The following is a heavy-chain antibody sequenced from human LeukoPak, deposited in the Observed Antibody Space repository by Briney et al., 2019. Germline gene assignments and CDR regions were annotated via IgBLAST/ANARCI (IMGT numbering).Heavy chain of an antibody. CDR1: GYTFTGYY. D-gene: IGHD5-18*01. CDR3: ARDQIDTKGYSYGYYFDY. V-gene: IGHV1-2*02. CDR2: INPNSGGT. J-gene: IGHJ4*02. Sequence: ASVKVSCKASGYTFTGYYMHWVRQAPGQGLEWMGWINPNSGGTNYAQRFQGRVTMTRDTSISTAYMELSRLRSDDTAVYYCARDQIDTKGYSYGYYFDYWGLGTLVTVSS.